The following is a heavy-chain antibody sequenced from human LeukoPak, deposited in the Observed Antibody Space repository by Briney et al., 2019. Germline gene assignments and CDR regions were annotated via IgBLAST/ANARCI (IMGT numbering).Heavy chain of an antibody. V-gene: IGHV3-53*01. J-gene: IGHJ4*02. CDR1: GFIASSNY. CDR3: ARGEGCHEPFDY. D-gene: IGHD1-14*01. CDR2: IYSGGST. Sequence: GGSLRLSCTASGFIASSNYMSWVRQAPGKGLERVSLIYSGGSTYYADSVMGRSTISRDKSNNTLYLQMNSLRAEDTAVYYCARGEGCHEPFDYWGQGTLVTVSS.